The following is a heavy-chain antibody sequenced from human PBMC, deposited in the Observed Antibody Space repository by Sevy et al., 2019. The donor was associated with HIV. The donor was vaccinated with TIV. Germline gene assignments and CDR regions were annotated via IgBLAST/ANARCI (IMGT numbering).Heavy chain of an antibody. Sequence: GGSLRLSCAASGFSISTYAMNWVRQAPGKGLEWVSAISGRGGSTYYADSVEGRFTISRDNSKNTLYLQMNSLRAEDTAVYDCANAPPGHCSGGGCPRAYYYYGMDVWGQGTTVTVSS. CDR3: ANAPPGHCSGGGCPRAYYYYGMDV. D-gene: IGHD2-15*01. J-gene: IGHJ6*02. CDR1: GFSISTYA. CDR2: ISGRGGST. V-gene: IGHV3-23*01.